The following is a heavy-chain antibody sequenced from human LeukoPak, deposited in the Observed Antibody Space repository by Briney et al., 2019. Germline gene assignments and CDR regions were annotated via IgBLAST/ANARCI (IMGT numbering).Heavy chain of an antibody. CDR3: ARENNYYDSSGYSFDY. Sequence: SGGSLRLSCAASGFTFSSYSMNWVRQAPGKGLEWVSSISSSSSYIYYADSVKGRFTISRDNAKNSLYLQMDSLRAEDTAVYYCARENNYYDSSGYSFDYWGQGTLVTVSS. CDR1: GFTFSSYS. D-gene: IGHD3-22*01. V-gene: IGHV3-21*04. CDR2: ISSSSSYI. J-gene: IGHJ4*02.